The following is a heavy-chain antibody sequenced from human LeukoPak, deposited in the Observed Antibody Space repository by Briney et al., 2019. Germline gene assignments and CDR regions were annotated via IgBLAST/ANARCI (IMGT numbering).Heavy chain of an antibody. CDR2: IRYGGNNK. D-gene: IGHD3-10*01. CDR3: ARGGPLGDTNRFGF. Sequence: GESLRLSCAASGFTFTNYGIHWVRQAPGKGLEWVAFIRYGGNNKYYADFVKGRLTISRDNSKNTLYLQMNSLRLDDTAVYYCARGGPLGDTNRFGFWGQGTLVTVSS. CDR1: GFTFTNYG. J-gene: IGHJ4*02. V-gene: IGHV3-30*02.